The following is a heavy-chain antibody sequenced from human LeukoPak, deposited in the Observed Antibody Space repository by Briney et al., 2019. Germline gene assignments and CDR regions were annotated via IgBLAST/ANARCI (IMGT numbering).Heavy chain of an antibody. CDR3: ARDRGYCSSTSCPNWFDP. V-gene: IGHV4-4*07. J-gene: IGHJ5*02. D-gene: IGHD2-2*01. CDR2: IYTSGST. CDR1: GGSISSYY. Sequence: SGTLSLTCTVSGGSISSYYWSWIRQPAGKGLEWIGRIYTSGSTNYNPSLKSRVTISVDTSKNQCSLKLNSVTAADTDVYYCARDRGYCSSTSCPNWFDPWGQGTLVTVSS.